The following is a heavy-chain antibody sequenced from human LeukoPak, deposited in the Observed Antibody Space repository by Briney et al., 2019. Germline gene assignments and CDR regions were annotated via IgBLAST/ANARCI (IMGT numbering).Heavy chain of an antibody. V-gene: IGHV5-51*01. CDR3: ARLHGSSLPRVFDF. D-gene: IGHD6-6*01. Sequence: GESLKISCKGSGYSFTSYWIGWVRQMPGKGLEGMGLIYPADSDTRYSPSFQGQVTISVDTSISTAYLQWSSLKASDTAMYYCARLHGSSLPRVFDFWGQGTLVTVSS. CDR1: GYSFTSYW. J-gene: IGHJ4*02. CDR2: IYPADSDT.